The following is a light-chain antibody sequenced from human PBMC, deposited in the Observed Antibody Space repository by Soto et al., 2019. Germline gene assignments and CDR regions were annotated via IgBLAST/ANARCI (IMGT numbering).Light chain of an antibody. CDR2: GAS. CDR1: QSVGSN. CDR3: QQYNRWPLT. Sequence: EIVMTQSPATLSVSPGESATLSCWASQSVGSNLAWYQQKAGQAPRLLIYGASTRATGMPARFSGSGSGTEFTLTISSLQSEDFAVYYCQQYNRWPLTFGGGTKVEIK. J-gene: IGKJ4*01. V-gene: IGKV3-15*01.